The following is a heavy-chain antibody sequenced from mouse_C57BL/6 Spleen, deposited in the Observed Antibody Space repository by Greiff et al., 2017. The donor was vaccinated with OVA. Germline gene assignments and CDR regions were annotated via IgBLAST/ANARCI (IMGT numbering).Heavy chain of an antibody. J-gene: IGHJ1*03. Sequence: VQLKESGPELVKPGASVKISCKASGYSFTDYNMNWVKQSNGKSLEWIGVINPNYGTTSYNQKFKGKATLTVDQSSSTAYMQLNSLTSEDSAVYYCARWGNYYGSSYDRYFDVWGTGTTVTVSS. CDR3: ARWGNYYGSSYDRYFDV. V-gene: IGHV1-39*01. CDR2: INPNYGTT. CDR1: GYSFTDYN. D-gene: IGHD1-1*01.